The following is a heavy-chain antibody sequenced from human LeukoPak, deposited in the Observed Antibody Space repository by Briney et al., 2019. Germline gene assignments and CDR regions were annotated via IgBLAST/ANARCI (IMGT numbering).Heavy chain of an antibody. CDR3: VKPRRGYYDSSAFDI. CDR1: GFTLSTYG. D-gene: IGHD3-22*01. J-gene: IGHJ3*02. CDR2: ISYDGTKI. V-gene: IGHV3-30*18. Sequence: GTSLRLSCAASGFTLSTYGMHWVRQAPGKGLEWVAIISYDGTKIYYADSVKGRCTISRDNSKNTLYLQMNSLRTEDTAVYYCVKPRRGYYDSSAFDIWGQGTMVTVSS.